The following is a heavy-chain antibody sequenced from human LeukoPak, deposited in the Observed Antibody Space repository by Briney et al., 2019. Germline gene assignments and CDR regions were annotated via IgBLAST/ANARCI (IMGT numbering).Heavy chain of an antibody. Sequence: PGGSLRLSCAASGFTCDSYGMNWVRQAPGKGLEWVSYISTSGTTIYYADSVKGRFTISRDNAKNSLYLQMNSLRAEDTAVYYWAWRSDYWGHGTLVTVSS. CDR3: AWRSDY. CDR2: ISTSGTTI. J-gene: IGHJ2*01. D-gene: IGHD3-16*01. CDR1: GFTCDSYG. V-gene: IGHV3-48*03.